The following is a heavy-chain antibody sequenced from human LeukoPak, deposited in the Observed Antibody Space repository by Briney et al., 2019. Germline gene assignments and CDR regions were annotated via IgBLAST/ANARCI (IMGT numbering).Heavy chain of an antibody. Sequence: ASVKVSCKASGGTFSSYTISWVRQAPGQGLEWMGRIIPTLGIANYAQKFQGRVTITADKSTSTAYMELSSLRSEDTAVYYCARDEGYDFWSGRGAYYYYYMDVWGKGTTVTVSS. CDR2: IIPTLGIA. D-gene: IGHD3-3*01. J-gene: IGHJ6*03. CDR1: GGTFSSYT. CDR3: ARDEGYDFWSGRGAYYYYYMDV. V-gene: IGHV1-69*04.